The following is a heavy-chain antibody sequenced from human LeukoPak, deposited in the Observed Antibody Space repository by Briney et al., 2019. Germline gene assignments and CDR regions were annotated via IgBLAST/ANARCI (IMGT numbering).Heavy chain of an antibody. CDR1: GFTFSSYT. D-gene: IGHD7-27*01. CDR3: AKDGGLWVSAHWGDS. V-gene: IGHV3-23*01. J-gene: IGHJ4*02. CDR2: ITTSDGNT. Sequence: GGSLRLSCAASGFTFSSYTMSWVRQAPGKGLEWVSAITTSDGNTYYADSVKGRFTVSRDNSKNTLFLQMNSLRAEDTAVYYCAKDGGLWVSAHWGDSWGRGTLVTVSS.